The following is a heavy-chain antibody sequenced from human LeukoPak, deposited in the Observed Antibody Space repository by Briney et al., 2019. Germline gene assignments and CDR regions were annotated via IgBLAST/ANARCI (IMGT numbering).Heavy chain of an antibody. Sequence: GGSLRLSCAASKFTFSSYWMHWVRQAPGKGLVWVSRVSNDRSSTSYADSVKGRFTISRDNAKNTLYLQMSSLRAEDTAVYYCARGHNIYGDYVVPDYWGQGTLVTVSS. CDR1: KFTFSSYW. V-gene: IGHV3-74*01. J-gene: IGHJ4*02. CDR2: VSNDRSST. CDR3: ARGHNIYGDYVVPDY. D-gene: IGHD4-17*01.